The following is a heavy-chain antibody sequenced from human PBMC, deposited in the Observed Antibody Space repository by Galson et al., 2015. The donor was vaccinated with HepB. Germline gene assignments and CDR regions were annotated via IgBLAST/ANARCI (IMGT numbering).Heavy chain of an antibody. CDR1: GFTFSTYG. Sequence: SLRLSCAASGFTFSTYGMHWVRQAPGKGLEWVAVISFDGSSKYYADSVKGRFTISRDNSKDTLYLQMNSVRVEDTAVYYCAKEYGSGSPFDYWGQGTLVTVSS. D-gene: IGHD3-10*01. V-gene: IGHV3-30*18. J-gene: IGHJ4*02. CDR2: ISFDGSSK. CDR3: AKEYGSGSPFDY.